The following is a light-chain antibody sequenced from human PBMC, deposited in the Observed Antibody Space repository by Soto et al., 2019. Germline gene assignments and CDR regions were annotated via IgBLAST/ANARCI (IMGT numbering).Light chain of an antibody. CDR2: DVS. CDR3: SSYAGTSTLV. Sequence: QSVLTQPASVSGSPGQSITISCTGTSSDVGGYNYVSWYQQHPGKAPKLMIYDVSYRPSGVSNRFSGSKSGNTASLTISGLRAEDEADYYCSSYAGTSTLVFGGGTKLTVL. J-gene: IGLJ2*01. V-gene: IGLV2-14*01. CDR1: SSDVGGYNY.